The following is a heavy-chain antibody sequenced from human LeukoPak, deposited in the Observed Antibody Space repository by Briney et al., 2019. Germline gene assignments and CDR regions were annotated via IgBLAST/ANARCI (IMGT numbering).Heavy chain of an antibody. CDR2: IKQDGREK. CDR1: GFTFSSYW. V-gene: IGHV3-7*01. J-gene: IGHJ4*02. D-gene: IGHD6-13*01. CDR3: ARDRLGQQLVAY. Sequence: GGSLRLSCAASGFTFSSYWMSWVRQAPGKGLEWVANIKQDGREKYYVDSVKGRFTISRDNAKNSLYLQMNSLGAEDTAVYYCARDRLGQQLVAYWGQGTLVTVSS.